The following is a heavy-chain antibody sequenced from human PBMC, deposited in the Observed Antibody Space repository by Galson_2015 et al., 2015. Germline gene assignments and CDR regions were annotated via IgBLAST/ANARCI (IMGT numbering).Heavy chain of an antibody. D-gene: IGHD2-8*01. V-gene: IGHV4-59*08. Sequence: EWIGYLYNSGSTTYSPPLKSRVTISLDMSRNQFSLKLSYVTAADTAVYYCSRGGNGVAFDIWSQGTMVTVSS. J-gene: IGHJ3*02. CDR3: SRGGNGVAFDI. CDR2: LYNSGST.